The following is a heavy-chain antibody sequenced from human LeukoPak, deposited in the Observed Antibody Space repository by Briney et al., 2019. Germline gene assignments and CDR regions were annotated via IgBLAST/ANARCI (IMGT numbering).Heavy chain of an antibody. CDR3: AEDRGHVGPEIFDY. J-gene: IGHJ4*02. V-gene: IGHV3-9*01. D-gene: IGHD1-26*01. Sequence: GRSLRLSCAASRFTFDDYAMHWVRQAPGKGLEWVSGISWNSGSIGYADSVKGRFDISRHNAKNSLYLQMNSLRAEDTALYYCAEDRGHVGPEIFDYWGQGTLVTVSS. CDR2: ISWNSGSI. CDR1: RFTFDDYA.